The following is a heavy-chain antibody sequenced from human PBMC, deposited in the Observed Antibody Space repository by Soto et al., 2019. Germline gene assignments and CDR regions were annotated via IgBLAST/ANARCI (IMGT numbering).Heavy chain of an antibody. CDR1: GGTFNTYA. CDR2: ISPMFGAA. V-gene: IGHV1-69*19. CDR3: AREVQVHTPAFGY. J-gene: IGHJ4*02. Sequence: QVQLVQSGAEMQKPGSSVKVSCQSSGGTFNTYAMNWVRQAPGQGPEWMGDISPMFGAANYAPKFQGRVTITADESTGTSYMQLSSLTSEDTALYFCAREVQVHTPAFGYGGQGTLVTVSS. D-gene: IGHD3-10*01.